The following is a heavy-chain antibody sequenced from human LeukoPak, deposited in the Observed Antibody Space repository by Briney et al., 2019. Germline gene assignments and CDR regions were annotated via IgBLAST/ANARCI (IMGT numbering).Heavy chain of an antibody. V-gene: IGHV4-39*07. D-gene: IGHD3-22*01. CDR1: GGSISSSSYY. CDR2: IYYSGST. Sequence: SETLSLTCTVSGGSISSSSYYWGWIRQPPGKGLEWIGNIYYSGSTYDNPSLKSRVTISVDTSKNQFSLKLSSVTAADTAVYYCARVAQNYYDSSGLPYNWIDPWGQGTLVTVSS. J-gene: IGHJ5*02. CDR3: ARVAQNYYDSSGLPYNWIDP.